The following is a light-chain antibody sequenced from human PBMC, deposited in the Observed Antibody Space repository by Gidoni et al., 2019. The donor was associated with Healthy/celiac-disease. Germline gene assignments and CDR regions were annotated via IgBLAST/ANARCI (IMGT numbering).Light chain of an antibody. Sequence: ETVMTQPPATLSVPPGERATPSCRASKSVSSHLAGYRQKPCQAPRLLIDGASTRATGIPSRFSGSGSGAEFTLTIGNLQSDDFAVYYCQQYRNWPRTFGQRAKVGIK. V-gene: IGKV3-15*01. CDR1: KSVSSH. CDR2: GAS. CDR3: QQYRNWPRT. J-gene: IGKJ1*01.